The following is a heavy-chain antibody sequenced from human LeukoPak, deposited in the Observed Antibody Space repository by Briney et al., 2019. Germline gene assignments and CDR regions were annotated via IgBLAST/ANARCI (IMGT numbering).Heavy chain of an antibody. CDR2: IYYSGST. J-gene: IGHJ6*03. Sequence: SETLSLTCTVSGGSISSGGYYWSWIRQHPEKGLEWIGYIYYSGSTYYNPSLKGRLTISGDTSKNQFSLKLSSVTAADTAVYYCARAAVTTSYYYYYYYMDVWGKGTTVTVSS. D-gene: IGHD4-11*01. V-gene: IGHV4-31*03. CDR3: ARAAVTTSYYYYYYYMDV. CDR1: GGSISSGGYY.